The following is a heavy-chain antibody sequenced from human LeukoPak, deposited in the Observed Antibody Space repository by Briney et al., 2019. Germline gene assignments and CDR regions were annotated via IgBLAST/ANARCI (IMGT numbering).Heavy chain of an antibody. CDR3: AREEYDFWSGYQVY. V-gene: IGHV4-61*02. CDR1: GGSISSGSYY. D-gene: IGHD3-3*01. CDR2: IYTSGSA. Sequence: SQTLSLTCTVSGGSISSGSYYWSWIRQPAGKGLEWIGRIYTSGSANYNPSLKSRVTISVDTSKNQFSLKLSSVTAADTAVYYCAREEYDFWSGYQVYWGQGTLVTVSS. J-gene: IGHJ4*02.